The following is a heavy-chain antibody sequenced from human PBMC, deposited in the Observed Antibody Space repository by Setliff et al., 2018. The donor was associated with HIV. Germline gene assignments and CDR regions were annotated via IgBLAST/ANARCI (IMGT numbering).Heavy chain of an antibody. CDR2: IYYSGST. J-gene: IGHJ5*02. CDR3: ARVKGVYCSSVSCYPSWFDP. V-gene: IGHV4-39*01. Sequence: SETLSLTCTVSGGSISSNSYYWGWIRQPPGKGLEWIGSIYYSGSTYYNPSLRSRVTISVDTSKTQFSLNLSSVTAADTAVYYCARVKGVYCSSVSCYPSWFDPWGQGTLVTVPQ. CDR1: GGSISSNSYY. D-gene: IGHD2-2*01.